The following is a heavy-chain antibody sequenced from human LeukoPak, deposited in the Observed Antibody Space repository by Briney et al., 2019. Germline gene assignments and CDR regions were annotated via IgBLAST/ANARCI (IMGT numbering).Heavy chain of an antibody. CDR1: GLTFSSYG. CDR3: AKDQSDDYFYGMDV. Sequence: GGSLRLSCAASGLTFSSYGVHWVRQAPGKGLDWVAFIPYDGSNKYYADSVKGRFTISRDNSKNTLYLQMNSLRAEDTAVYYCAKDQSDDYFYGMDVWGQGTTVTVSS. V-gene: IGHV3-30*02. CDR2: IPYDGSNK. J-gene: IGHJ6*02.